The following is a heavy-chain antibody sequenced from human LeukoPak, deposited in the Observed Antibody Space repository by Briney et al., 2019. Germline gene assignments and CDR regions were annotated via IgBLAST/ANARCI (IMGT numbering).Heavy chain of an antibody. D-gene: IGHD2-15*01. CDR1: GYTFTGYY. J-gene: IGHJ3*02. CDR2: INPNSGGT. V-gene: IGHV1-2*02. CDR3: ATQGGRYCSGGSCPYAFDI. Sequence: ASVKVSCKASGYTFTGYYMHWVRQAPGQGLEWMGWINPNSGGTNYAQKFQGRVTMTRDTSISTAYMELSSLRSEDTAVYYCATQGGRYCSGGSCPYAFDIWGQGTMVTVSS.